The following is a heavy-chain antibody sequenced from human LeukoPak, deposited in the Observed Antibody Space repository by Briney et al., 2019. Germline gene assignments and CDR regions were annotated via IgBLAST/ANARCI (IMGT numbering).Heavy chain of an antibody. Sequence: PGGSLRLSCAASGFTFNNAWMSWVRQAPGKGLEWVSVIYSGGSTYYADSVKGRFTISRDNSKNTLYLQMNSLRAEDTAVYYCARGLPGKGYYYGMDVWGQGTTVTVSS. CDR1: GFTFNNAW. J-gene: IGHJ6*02. CDR3: ARGLPGKGYYYGMDV. CDR2: IYSGGST. V-gene: IGHV3-66*01. D-gene: IGHD3-10*01.